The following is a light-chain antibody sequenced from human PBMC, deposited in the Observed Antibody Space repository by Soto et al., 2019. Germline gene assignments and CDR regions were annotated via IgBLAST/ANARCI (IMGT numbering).Light chain of an antibody. CDR3: SSYTTTNTLYV. V-gene: IGLV2-14*01. J-gene: IGLJ1*01. CDR2: EVF. Sequence: QSARTHPASVSGSPGQSITCPGAGTNIGVGGYNNVSWYQHHPGKAPKLIVYEVFNRPSGVSSRFSGSKSGSTASLTISGLQAEDEADYYCSSYTTTNTLYVFGTGTKLTVL. CDR1: NIGVGGYNN.